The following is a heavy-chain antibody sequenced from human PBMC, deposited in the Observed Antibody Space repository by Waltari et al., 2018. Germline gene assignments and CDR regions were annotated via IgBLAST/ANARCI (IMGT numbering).Heavy chain of an antibody. CDR3: ARFNSSQFPLFDP. D-gene: IGHD6-13*01. V-gene: IGHV4-34*01. Sequence: QVQLQQWGAGLLTPSETLSLTCAVYGGSFSGYYWSWIRQPPGKGLEWIGEINHSGSTNYNPSLKSRVTISVDTSKNQFSLKLSSVTAADTAVYYCARFNSSQFPLFDPWGQGTLVTVSS. J-gene: IGHJ5*02. CDR2: INHSGST. CDR1: GGSFSGYY.